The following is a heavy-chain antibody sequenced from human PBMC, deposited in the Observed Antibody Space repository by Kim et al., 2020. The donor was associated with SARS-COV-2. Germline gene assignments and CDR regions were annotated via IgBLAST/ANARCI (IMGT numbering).Heavy chain of an antibody. CDR3: ANFES. CDR2: SDGSNK. Sequence: SDGSNKYYADSVKGRFNIHRDNSKNMLFLQMNSLRAEDTAVYYCANFESWGQGTLVTVSS. V-gene: IGHV3-33*06. J-gene: IGHJ4*02.